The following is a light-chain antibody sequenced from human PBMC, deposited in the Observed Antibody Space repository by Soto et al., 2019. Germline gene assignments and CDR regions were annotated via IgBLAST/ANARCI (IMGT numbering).Light chain of an antibody. V-gene: IGLV1-40*01. CDR2: DNT. Sequence: QAVVTQPPSVSGAPGERVTIPCTGSSSDIGAGYRVRWYQQVPGTAPKLLIYDNTNRPSGVPARFSGSKSGTSASLAISGLQAEDEADYYCQSFDKYLSAVVFGGGTKLTVL. CDR1: SSDIGAGYR. J-gene: IGLJ2*01. CDR3: QSFDKYLSAVV.